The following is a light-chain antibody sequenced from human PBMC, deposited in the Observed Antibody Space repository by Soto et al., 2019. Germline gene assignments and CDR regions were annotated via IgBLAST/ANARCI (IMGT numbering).Light chain of an antibody. CDR2: EVS. CDR1: SSDVGGYNY. J-gene: IGLJ3*02. Sequence: QSALTQPASVSGSPGQSITISCTGTSSDVGGYNYVSWYQHHPGKAPKPVIYEVSNRPSGVSNRFYGSKSGNTASLTISWIQAEDEAQYYCGSYSSTNTVVFGGGTKLTVL. V-gene: IGLV2-14*01. CDR3: GSYSSTNTVV.